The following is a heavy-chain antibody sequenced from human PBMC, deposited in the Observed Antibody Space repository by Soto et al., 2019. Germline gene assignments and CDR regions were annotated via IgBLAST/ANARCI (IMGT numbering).Heavy chain of an antibody. J-gene: IGHJ6*02. Sequence: EVQLLESGGGLVQPGGSPRLSCAASGFTFSSYAVSWVRQAPGKGLEWVSAISGSGGSTYYADSVKGRFTISRDNSRNTLYLQMNSLRAEDTAVYYCAKGLAGAYDISTGYPYYYGMDVWGQGTTVTVSS. CDR3: AKGLAGAYDISTGYPYYYGMDV. CDR2: ISGSGGST. D-gene: IGHD3-9*01. V-gene: IGHV3-23*01. CDR1: GFTFSSYA.